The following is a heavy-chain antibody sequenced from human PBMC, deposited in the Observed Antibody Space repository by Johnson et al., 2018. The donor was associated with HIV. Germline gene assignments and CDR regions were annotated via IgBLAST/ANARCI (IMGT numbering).Heavy chain of an antibody. CDR3: TTDWPLRYFDWLFHDALDV. D-gene: IGHD3-9*01. J-gene: IGHJ3*01. Sequence: QMLLVESGGGVVQPGRSLRLSCAASGFTFSSYAMHWVRQAPGKGLEWVAVISYDGSNKYYADSVKGRFTISRDKSENTLYRQMNSLKTDDTAVYYCTTDWPLRYFDWLFHDALDVWGQGTVVTVSS. CDR1: GFTFSSYA. V-gene: IGHV3-30-3*01. CDR2: ISYDGSNK.